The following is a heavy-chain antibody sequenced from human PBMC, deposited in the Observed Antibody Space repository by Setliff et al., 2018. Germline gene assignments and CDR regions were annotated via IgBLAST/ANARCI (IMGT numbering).Heavy chain of an antibody. Sequence: ASVKVSCKASGYTFSRYGFSWVRQAPGQGLEWMGWIGIYNGDTNYAQKLQGRVTMTTDTSTSTAYMELRSLRPDDTAVYYCVRDRPFVVVTATQASSDYWGQGTLVTVSS. J-gene: IGHJ4*02. D-gene: IGHD2-21*02. CDR2: IGIYNGDT. CDR3: VRDRPFVVVTATQASSDY. V-gene: IGHV1-18*01. CDR1: GYTFSRYG.